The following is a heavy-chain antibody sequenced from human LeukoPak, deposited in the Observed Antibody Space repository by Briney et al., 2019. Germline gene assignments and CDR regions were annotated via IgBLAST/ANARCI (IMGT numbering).Heavy chain of an antibody. CDR3: ARAEWELYYFDY. V-gene: IGHV3-48*03. CDR2: IIGSGDTI. Sequence: PGGSLRLSCSASGFTFSSYEMNWVRQAPGKGLEWISYIIGSGDTIYYADSVKGRFTISRDNAKNSLFLQMNSLRAEDTAVYYCARAEWELYYFDYWGQGSLVTVSS. D-gene: IGHD1-26*01. CDR1: GFTFSSYE. J-gene: IGHJ4*02.